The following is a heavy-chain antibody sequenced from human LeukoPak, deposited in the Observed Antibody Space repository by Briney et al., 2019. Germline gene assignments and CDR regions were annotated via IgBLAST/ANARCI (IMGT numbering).Heavy chain of an antibody. J-gene: IGHJ4*02. V-gene: IGHV4-4*07. Sequence: SETLSLTCTVSGGSISSYYWSWIRQPAGKGLEWIGRIYTSGSTNYNPSLKSRVTISIDTSNNQFSLRLPSVTAADTAVYYCARIFDSWGQGTLVTVSS. CDR1: GGSISSYY. CDR3: ARIFDS. CDR2: IYTSGST.